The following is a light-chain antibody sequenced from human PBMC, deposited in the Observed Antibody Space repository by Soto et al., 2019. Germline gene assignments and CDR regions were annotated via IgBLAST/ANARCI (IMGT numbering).Light chain of an antibody. CDR1: QSVSSSY. CDR2: GAS. V-gene: IGKV3-20*01. Sequence: EIVLTQSPGTLSLSPGERATLSCRASQSVSSSYLAWYQQKPGQAPRLLIYGASSRATGIPDRFSGSGSGTDFTLNISRLGPEEFAVYYCQQYGSSPTWTFGQGTKVQIK. J-gene: IGKJ1*01. CDR3: QQYGSSPTWT.